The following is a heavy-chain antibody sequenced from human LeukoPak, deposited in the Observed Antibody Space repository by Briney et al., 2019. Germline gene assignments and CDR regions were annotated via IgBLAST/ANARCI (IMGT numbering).Heavy chain of an antibody. CDR2: ISPYKGNT. CDR3: ATEGGWGPTDYGDNVY. V-gene: IGHV1-18*01. D-gene: IGHD4-17*01. J-gene: IGHJ4*02. CDR1: GYTFTNYG. Sequence: ASVKVSCKASGYTFTNYGITWVRQAPAQGLEWMGWISPYKGNTNYAQKVQGRVTMTTDTSTSTVYMELRSLRSDDTAVYYCATEGGWGPTDYGDNVYWGQGTLVTVSS.